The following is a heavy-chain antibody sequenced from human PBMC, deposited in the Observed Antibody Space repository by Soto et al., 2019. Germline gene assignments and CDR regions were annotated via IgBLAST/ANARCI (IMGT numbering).Heavy chain of an antibody. J-gene: IGHJ4*02. Sequence: SVKVSCKASGGTFSSYAISWVRQAPGQGLEWMGGIIPIFGTANYAQKFQGRVTITADESTSTAYMELSSLRSEDTAVYYCATVEVLKRKASRIAADHDHFDDWGQGTLVTVSS. CDR2: IIPIFGTA. V-gene: IGHV1-69*13. D-gene: IGHD6-13*01. CDR1: GGTFSSYA. CDR3: ATVEVLKRKASRIAADHDHFDD.